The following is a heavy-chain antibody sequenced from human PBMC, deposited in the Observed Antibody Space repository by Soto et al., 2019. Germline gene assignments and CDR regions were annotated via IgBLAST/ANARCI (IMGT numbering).Heavy chain of an antibody. CDR3: ASHPGRGGLEI. J-gene: IGHJ3*02. CDR2: IKQDGSEK. CDR1: GFTFSSYW. V-gene: IGHV3-7*01. D-gene: IGHD3-10*01. Sequence: PGGSLRLSCAASGFTFSSYWMSWVRQAPGKGLEWVANIKQDGSEKYYVDSAKGRFTISRDNAKNSLYLQMNNLRAEDTAVYYCASHPGRGGLEIWGQGTMVTVSS.